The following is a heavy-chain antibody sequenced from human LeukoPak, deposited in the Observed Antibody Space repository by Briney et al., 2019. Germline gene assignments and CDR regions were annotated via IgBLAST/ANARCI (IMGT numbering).Heavy chain of an antibody. D-gene: IGHD3-3*01. J-gene: IGHJ4*02. V-gene: IGHV1-69*06. CDR1: GYTFTGYY. CDR3: ASRGERITIFGVVIAFDY. CDR2: IIPIFGTA. Sequence: ASVKVSCKASGYTFTGYYMHWVRQAPGQGLEWMGGIIPIFGTANYAQKFQGRVTITADKSTSTAYMELSSLRSEDTAVYYCASRGERITIFGVVIAFDYWGQGTLVTVSS.